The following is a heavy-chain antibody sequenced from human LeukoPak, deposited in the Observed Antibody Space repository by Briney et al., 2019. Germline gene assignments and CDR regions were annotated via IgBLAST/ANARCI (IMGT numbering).Heavy chain of an antibody. J-gene: IGHJ4*02. CDR3: ARYQRTGTWGGTFDY. CDR2: IYYSGST. D-gene: IGHD1-7*01. CDR1: GGSFSSYY. V-gene: IGHV4-59*01. Sequence: SSETLSLTCAVYGGSFSSYYWSWIRQPPGKGLEWIGYIYYSGSTNYNPSLKSRVTISVDTSKNQFSLKLSSVTAADTAVYYCARYQRTGTWGGTFDYWGQGTLVTVSS.